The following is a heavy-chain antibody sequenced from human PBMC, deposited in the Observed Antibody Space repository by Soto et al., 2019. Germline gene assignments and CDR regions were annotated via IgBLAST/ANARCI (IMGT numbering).Heavy chain of an antibody. V-gene: IGHV1-3*05. CDR2: INAGNGNT. J-gene: IGHJ4*02. D-gene: IGHD2-21*02. Sequence: QVQLVQSGAEEKKPGASVKVSCKASGYTFTSYAMHWVRQAPGQRLERMGWINAGNGNTKYSQKFQGRVTITRDTCASTAYMELSSLRSEDTAVYYCARSIVVVTALDYWGQGTLVTVSS. CDR1: GYTFTSYA. CDR3: ARSIVVVTALDY.